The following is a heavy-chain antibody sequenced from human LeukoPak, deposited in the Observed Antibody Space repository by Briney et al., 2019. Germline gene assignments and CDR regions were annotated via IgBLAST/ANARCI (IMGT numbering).Heavy chain of an antibody. CDR2: VSGSGDRM. CDR3: AKAAAAPGFDF. CDR1: GFTSSNYA. J-gene: IGHJ4*02. V-gene: IGHV3-23*01. D-gene: IGHD6-13*01. Sequence: SGGSLRLYCAASGFTSSNYALKWVRQAPGKGLEWVATVSGSGDRMYHADSVKGRFTISRDNSKNTIYLQMNSLRAEDTALYYCAKAAAAPGFDFWGQGTLVTVSS.